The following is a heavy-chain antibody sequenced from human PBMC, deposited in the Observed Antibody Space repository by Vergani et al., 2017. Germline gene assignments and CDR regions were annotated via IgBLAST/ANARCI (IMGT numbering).Heavy chain of an antibody. V-gene: IGHV3-30*03. Sequence: QVHLVESGGGVVQPGRSLRLSCVVSGFTSSYYSMHWVRQAPGKGLVWVAVISYDGTQKYYADSVKGRFTISRDNSKSTLYLQMNSLRTEDTAVYYCATKSCGTPGCQIGYFREWGQGTLVTVSS. D-gene: IGHD1-1*01. J-gene: IGHJ1*01. CDR3: ATKSCGTPGCQIGYFRE. CDR1: GFTSSYYS. CDR2: ISYDGTQK.